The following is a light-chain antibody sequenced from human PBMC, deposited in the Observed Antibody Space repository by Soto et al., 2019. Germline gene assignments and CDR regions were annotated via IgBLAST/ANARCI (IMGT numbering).Light chain of an antibody. CDR3: SSYAGSNNPWV. V-gene: IGLV2-8*01. Sequence: QSVLTQPPSASGSPGQSVTISCTGTSSDVGAYNYVCWYQQHPGKAPKLIISEVTKRPSGVPDRFSGSKSGNTASPTVTGLQAEDEADYYCSSYAGSNNPWVFGGGTKLTVL. CDR1: SSDVGAYNY. CDR2: EVT. J-gene: IGLJ3*02.